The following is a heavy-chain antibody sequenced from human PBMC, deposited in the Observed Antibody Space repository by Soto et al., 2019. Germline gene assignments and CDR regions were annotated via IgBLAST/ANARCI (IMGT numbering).Heavy chain of an antibody. J-gene: IGHJ4*02. CDR1: GGSLSSYY. V-gene: IGHV4-59*01. D-gene: IGHD6-13*01. CDR3: ARGRGSS. Sequence: PSETLSLTCTVSGGSLSSYYWSWIRQPPGKGLEWIGYIYYSGSTNYNPSLKSRVTISVDTSKNQFSMKLSSVTAADTAVYYCARGRGSSGGQGSLVTVSA. CDR2: IYYSGST.